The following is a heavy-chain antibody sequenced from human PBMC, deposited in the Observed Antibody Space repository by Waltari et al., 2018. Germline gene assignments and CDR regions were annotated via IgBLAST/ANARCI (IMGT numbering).Heavy chain of an antibody. CDR3: ARTGRSYYGSGRDFDY. CDR1: GYSISSGYY. CDR2: IYHSGST. Sequence: QVQLQESGPGLVKPSETPSLTCAVSGYSISSGYYWGWIRQPPGKGLEWIGSIYHSGSTYYNPSLKSRVTISVDTSKNQSSLKLSSVTAADTAVYYCARTGRSYYGSGRDFDYWGQGTLVTVSS. D-gene: IGHD3-10*01. J-gene: IGHJ4*02. V-gene: IGHV4-38-2*01.